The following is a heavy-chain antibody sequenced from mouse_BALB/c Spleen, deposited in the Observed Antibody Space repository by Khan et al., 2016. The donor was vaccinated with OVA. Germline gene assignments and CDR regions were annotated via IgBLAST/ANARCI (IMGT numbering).Heavy chain of an antibody. CDR2: INPTSGYT. Sequence: QVQLKQSGAELAKPGASVKMSCKASGYTFTTYWMHWVKQRPGQGLEWIGYINPTSGYTDYNEKFKDRPTLSADKSASTAYMQLSSLTSEDSAVYYCTRDRIDYWGQGTTLTVSS. J-gene: IGHJ2*01. CDR3: TRDRIDY. CDR1: GYTFTTYW. V-gene: IGHV1-7*01.